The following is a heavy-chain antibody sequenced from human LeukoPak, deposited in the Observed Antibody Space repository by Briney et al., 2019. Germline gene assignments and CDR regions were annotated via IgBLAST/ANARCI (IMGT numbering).Heavy chain of an antibody. V-gene: IGHV3-11*04. D-gene: IGHD6-13*01. J-gene: IGHJ4*02. CDR2: ISSSGSTI. CDR3: ATSSSWPPGWDY. Sequence: GGSLRLPCAASGFTFSDYYMRWIRQAPGKGLEWVSYISSSGSTIFYADSVKVRFTISRDNAKNSLYLQMNSLRAEDTAVYYCATSSSWPPGWDYWGQGTLVTVSS. CDR1: GFTFSDYY.